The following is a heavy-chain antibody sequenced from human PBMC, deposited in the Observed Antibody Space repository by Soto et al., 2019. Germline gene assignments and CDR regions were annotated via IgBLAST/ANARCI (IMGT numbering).Heavy chain of an antibody. Sequence: QVQLVQSGAEVKKPGSSVKVSCKASGGTFSSYAISWVRQAPGQGLEWMGGIIPIFGTANYAQKFQGRVTITADKSTSTAYMELSSLRSGDTAVYYCARQGYCSGGSCYSFDYWGQGTLVTVSS. CDR3: ARQGYCSGGSCYSFDY. V-gene: IGHV1-69*06. CDR2: IIPIFGTA. D-gene: IGHD2-15*01. J-gene: IGHJ4*02. CDR1: GGTFSSYA.